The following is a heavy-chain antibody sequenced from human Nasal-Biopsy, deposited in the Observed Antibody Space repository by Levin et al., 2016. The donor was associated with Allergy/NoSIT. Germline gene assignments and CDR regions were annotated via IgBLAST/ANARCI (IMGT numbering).Heavy chain of an antibody. CDR2: IYYSGST. J-gene: IGHJ4*02. CDR3: AGDPGYSSGWYRVDY. D-gene: IGHD6-19*01. V-gene: IGHV4-59*01. Sequence: SETLSLTCTVSGGSISTYYWSWIRQPPGKGLEWIGYIYYSGSTNYNPSLKSRVTISVDTPKNQFSLRLSSVTAADTAVYYCAGDPGYSSGWYRVDYWGQGTLVTVSS. CDR1: GGSISTYY.